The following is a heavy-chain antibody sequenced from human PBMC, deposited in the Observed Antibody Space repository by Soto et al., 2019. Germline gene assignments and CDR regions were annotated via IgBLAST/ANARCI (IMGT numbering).Heavy chain of an antibody. J-gene: IGHJ4*02. V-gene: IGHV4-39*01. CDR3: ARSTVTTTFPYYFDY. Sequence: QLQLQESGPGLVKPSETLSLTCTVSGGSISSSSYYWGWIRQPPGKGLEWIGSIYYSGSTYYNPFLKSRVTISVDTSKNQFSLKLSSVTAADTAVYYCARSTVTTTFPYYFDYWGQGTLVTVSS. CDR2: IYYSGST. D-gene: IGHD4-4*01. CDR1: GGSISSSSYY.